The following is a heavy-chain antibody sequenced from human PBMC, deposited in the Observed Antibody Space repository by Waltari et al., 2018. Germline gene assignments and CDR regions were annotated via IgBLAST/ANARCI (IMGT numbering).Heavy chain of an antibody. V-gene: IGHV4-61*02. CDR3: ARASIAARPFDY. CDR1: GGSISSGSYY. D-gene: IGHD6-6*01. Sequence: QVQLQESGPGLVKPSQTLSLTCTDSGGSISSGSYYWSWIRQPAGKGLEWIGRIYTSGSTNYNPSLKSRVTISVDTSKNQFSLKLSSVTAADTAVYYCARASIAARPFDYWGQGTLVTVSS. J-gene: IGHJ4*02. CDR2: IYTSGST.